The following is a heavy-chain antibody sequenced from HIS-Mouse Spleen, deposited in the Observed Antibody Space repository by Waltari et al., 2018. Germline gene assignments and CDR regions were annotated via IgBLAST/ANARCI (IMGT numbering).Heavy chain of an antibody. D-gene: IGHD6-19*01. CDR3: ARVNGIAVAGTDAFDI. V-gene: IGHV3-30-3*01. Sequence: QVQLVESGGGVVQPRRSLRLSCAAVGFTFSSDSVPWVSQAPGKGLEWVAVRSYDGSNKYYADSVKGRFTISRDNSKNTLYLQMNSLRAEDTAVYYCARVNGIAVAGTDAFDIWGQGTMVTVSS. CDR2: RSYDGSNK. J-gene: IGHJ3*02. CDR1: GFTFSSDS.